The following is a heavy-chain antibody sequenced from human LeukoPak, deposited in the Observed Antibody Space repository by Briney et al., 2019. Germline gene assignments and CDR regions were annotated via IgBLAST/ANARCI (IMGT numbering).Heavy chain of an antibody. D-gene: IGHD5-18*01. CDR2: IYYSGST. CDR3: ARGAVQLSQQRYYYMDV. J-gene: IGHJ6*03. V-gene: IGHV4-59*01. Sequence: SETLSLTCTVSGGSISSYYWSWIRQPPGKGLEWIGYIYYSGSTNYHPSLKSRVTISVDTSKNQFSLKLSSVTAADTAVYYCARGAVQLSQQRYYYMDVWGKGTTVTISS. CDR1: GGSISSYY.